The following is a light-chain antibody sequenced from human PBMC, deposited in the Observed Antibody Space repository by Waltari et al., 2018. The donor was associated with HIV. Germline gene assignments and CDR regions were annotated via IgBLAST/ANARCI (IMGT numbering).Light chain of an antibody. CDR1: PRVPSS. CDR2: GAS. V-gene: IGKV3-15*01. Sequence: EIVMTQSPATLSVSPGERATLSCRASPRVPSSLAWYQQKPGQAPRLLIYGASKRATGVPTRFSGGGSGTEFTLTISSLQSEDFAVYSCQQYNTWPLTFGPGTKVDIK. CDR3: QQYNTWPLT. J-gene: IGKJ3*01.